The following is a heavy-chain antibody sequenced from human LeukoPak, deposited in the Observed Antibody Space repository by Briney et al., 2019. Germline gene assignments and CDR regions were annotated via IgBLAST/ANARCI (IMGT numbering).Heavy chain of an antibody. CDR3: ARSPNPTYYYGSGSYWFDP. CDR1: GGSISSSSYY. V-gene: IGHV4-39*01. J-gene: IGHJ5*02. Sequence: SETLSLTCTVSGGSISSSSYYWGWIRQPPGKGLEWIGSIYYSGSTYYNPSLKSRVTISVDTSKNQFSLKLSSVTAADTAMYYCARSPNPTYYYGSGSYWFDPWGQGTLITVSS. D-gene: IGHD3-10*01. CDR2: IYYSGST.